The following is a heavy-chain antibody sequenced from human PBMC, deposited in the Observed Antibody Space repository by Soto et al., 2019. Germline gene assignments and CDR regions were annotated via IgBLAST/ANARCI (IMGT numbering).Heavy chain of an antibody. V-gene: IGHV4-34*01. CDR2: INHSGST. Sequence: PSETLSLTCAVYGGSFSGYYWSWIRQPPGKGLEWIGEINHSGSTNYNPSLKSRVTISVDTSTNPFSLKLSSVTAADTAVYYCARGPLPLSFRIAAAGRSFDYWGQGILVTVSS. CDR3: ARGPLPLSFRIAAAGRSFDY. D-gene: IGHD6-13*01. J-gene: IGHJ4*02. CDR1: GGSFSGYY.